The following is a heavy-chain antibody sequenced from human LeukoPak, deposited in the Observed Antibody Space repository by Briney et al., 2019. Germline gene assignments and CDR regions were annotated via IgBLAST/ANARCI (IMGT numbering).Heavy chain of an antibody. D-gene: IGHD3-10*01. V-gene: IGHV3-33*01. CDR3: ARSAGFGELSADY. J-gene: IGHJ4*02. CDR2: IWYDGSNK. Sequence: GGSLRLSCAASGFTFSSYGMHWVRQAPGKGLEWVAVIWYDGSNKYYADSVKGRFTISRDNSKSMLYLQMNSLRAEDTAVYYCARSAGFGELSADYWGQGTLVTVSS. CDR1: GFTFSSYG.